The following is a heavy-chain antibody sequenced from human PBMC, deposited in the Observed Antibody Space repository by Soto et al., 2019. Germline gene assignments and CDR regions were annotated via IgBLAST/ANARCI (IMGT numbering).Heavy chain of an antibody. CDR2: IYYSGST. D-gene: IGHD3-3*01. CDR3: ARHGPLLRFLVPNWFDP. V-gene: IGHV4-39*01. CDR1: GGSISSSSYY. Sequence: SETLSLTCSVSGGSISSSSYYWGWIRQPPGKGLEWIGSIYYSGSTYYNPSLKSRVTISVDTSKNQFSLKLSSVTAADTAVYYCARHGPLLRFLVPNWFDPWGQGTLVT. J-gene: IGHJ5*02.